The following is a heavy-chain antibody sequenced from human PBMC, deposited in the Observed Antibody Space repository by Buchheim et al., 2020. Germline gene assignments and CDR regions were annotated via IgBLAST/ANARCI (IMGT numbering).Heavy chain of an antibody. CDR3: ARDYDQLVWAFDY. V-gene: IGHV3-33*01. D-gene: IGHD6-6*01. Sequence: QVQLVESGGGVVQPGRSLRLSCAASGFTFSSYGMHWVRQAPGKGLEWVAVIWYDGSNKYYADSVKGRFTITRDNSKNTLYLQMNSLRAEDTAVYYCARDYDQLVWAFDYWGQGTL. CDR1: GFTFSSYG. CDR2: IWYDGSNK. J-gene: IGHJ4*02.